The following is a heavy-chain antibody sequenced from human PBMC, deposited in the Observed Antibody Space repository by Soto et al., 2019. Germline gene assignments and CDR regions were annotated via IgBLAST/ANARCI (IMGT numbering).Heavy chain of an antibody. D-gene: IGHD3-22*01. CDR1: GYTFTNYY. J-gene: IGHJ4*01. CDR3: ARGPVGGYYDSSGYLTNFDY. Sequence: ASVKVSCKASGYTFTNYYMHWVRQAPGQGLECMGIINPSGGSTSYAQKFQGRVTMTRDTSTSTVYMELSSLRSEDTAVYYCARGPVGGYYDSSGYLTNFDYWG. V-gene: IGHV1-46*03. CDR2: INPSGGST.